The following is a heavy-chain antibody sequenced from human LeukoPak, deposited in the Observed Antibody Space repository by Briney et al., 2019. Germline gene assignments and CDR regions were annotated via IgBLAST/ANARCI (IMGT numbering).Heavy chain of an antibody. CDR2: ISGSGGST. J-gene: IGHJ4*02. Sequence: PGGSLRLSCAASGFTVSSNYMSWVRQAPGKGLEWVSAISGSGGSTYYADSVKGRFTISRDNSKNTLYLQMNSLRAEDTAVYYCAKDLFGIAARLGYWGQGTLVTVSS. CDR1: GFTVSSNY. V-gene: IGHV3-23*01. D-gene: IGHD6-6*01. CDR3: AKDLFGIAARLGY.